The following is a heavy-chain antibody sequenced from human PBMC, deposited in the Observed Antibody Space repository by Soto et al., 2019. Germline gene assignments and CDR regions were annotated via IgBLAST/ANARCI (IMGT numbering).Heavy chain of an antibody. CDR2: IYSGGST. CDR3: ARDRDFWSGYLGYMDV. Sequence: EVQLVESGGGLVQPGGSLRLSCAASGFTVSSNYMSWVRQAPGKGLEWVSVIYSGGSTCYADSVKGRFTISRHNSKNTLYLQMNSLRAEDTAVYYCARDRDFWSGYLGYMDVWGKGTTVTVSS. J-gene: IGHJ6*03. V-gene: IGHV3-53*04. CDR1: GFTVSSNY. D-gene: IGHD3-3*01.